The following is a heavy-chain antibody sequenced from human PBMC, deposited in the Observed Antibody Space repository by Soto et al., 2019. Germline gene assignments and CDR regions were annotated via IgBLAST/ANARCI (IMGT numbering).Heavy chain of an antibody. V-gene: IGHV4-59*01. CDR2: IYYSGST. D-gene: IGHD2-15*01. CDR1: GGSISSYY. J-gene: IGHJ5*01. Sequence: KASETLSLTCTVSGGSISSYYWSWIRQPPGKGLEWIGYIYYSGSTNYNPSLKSRVTTSVDTSKKQFSLKLRSVTAADTAVYYCVSVVGYCSGGSCYSGRFDPWGQGTRGTV. CDR3: VSVVGYCSGGSCYSGRFDP.